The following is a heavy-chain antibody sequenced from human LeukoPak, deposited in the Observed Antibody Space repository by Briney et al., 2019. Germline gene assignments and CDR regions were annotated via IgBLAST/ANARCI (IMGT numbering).Heavy chain of an antibody. V-gene: IGHV3-21*01. CDR2: ISSSSSYI. Sequence: GGSLRPSCAASGFTFSSYSMNWVRQAPGKGLEWVSSISSSSSYIYYADSVKGRFTISRDNAKNSLYLQMNSLRAEDTAVYYCESDIGLPSHFDYWGQGTLVTVSS. CDR1: GFTFSSYS. D-gene: IGHD5-12*01. CDR3: ESDIGLPSHFDY. J-gene: IGHJ4*02.